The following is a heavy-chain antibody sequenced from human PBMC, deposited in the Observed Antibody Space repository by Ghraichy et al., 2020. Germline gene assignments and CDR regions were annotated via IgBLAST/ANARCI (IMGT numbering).Heavy chain of an antibody. D-gene: IGHD4-17*01. CDR1: GGSINSGGYS. V-gene: IGHV4-30-2*01. J-gene: IGHJ6*03. CDR3: ARGRVTVTTTDGGKFYYMDV. Sequence: SETLSLTCTVSGGSINSGGYSWNWIRQPPGKGLEWIGYIYYSGTTYYDPSLKNRVTMSVHRSRTQFSVILSSVTAADTAVYYCARGRVTVTTTDGGKFYYMDVWGKGTTVTVSS. CDR2: IYYSGTT.